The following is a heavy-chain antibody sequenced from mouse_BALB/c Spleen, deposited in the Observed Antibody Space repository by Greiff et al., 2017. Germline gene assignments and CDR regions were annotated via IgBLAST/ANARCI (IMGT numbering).Heavy chain of an antibody. Sequence: VKLQESGAELARPGASVKLSCKASGYTFTSYWMQWVKQRPGQGLEWIGAIYPGDGDTRYTQKFKGKATLTADKSSSTAYMQLSSLASEDSAVYYCARDSWFAYWGQGTLVTVSA. CDR3: ARDSWFAY. CDR1: GYTFTSYW. D-gene: IGHD2-12*01. CDR2: IYPGDGDT. V-gene: IGHV1-87*01. J-gene: IGHJ3*01.